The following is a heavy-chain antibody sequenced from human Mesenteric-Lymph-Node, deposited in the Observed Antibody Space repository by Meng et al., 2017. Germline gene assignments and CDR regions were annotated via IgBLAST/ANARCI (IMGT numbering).Heavy chain of an antibody. D-gene: IGHD4-17*01. CDR1: GFTFSNYW. CDR2: INYDGRTT. J-gene: IGHJ3*02. Sequence: GESLKISCAASGFTFSNYWMHWVRQAPGKGLVWVSRINYDGRTTTYADSVKGRFTISRDNAENTLYLQMNSLSAEDTAVYYCARGMSTGTGTSDAFDIWGQGTMVTVSS. CDR3: ARGMSTGTGTSDAFDI. V-gene: IGHV3-74*01.